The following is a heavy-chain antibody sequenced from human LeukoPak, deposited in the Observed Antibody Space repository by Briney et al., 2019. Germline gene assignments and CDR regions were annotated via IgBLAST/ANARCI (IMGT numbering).Heavy chain of an antibody. V-gene: IGHV1-46*01. J-gene: IGHJ4*02. CDR2: INPSGGST. Sequence: ASVKVSCKASGYTFTSYYMHWVRQAPGQGLEWMGIINPSGGSTSYAQRFQGRVTMTRDTSTSTVYMELSRLRSDDTAVYYCASALSYSFDYWGQGTLVTVSS. CDR3: ASALSYSFDY. CDR1: GYTFTSYY. D-gene: IGHD1-26*01.